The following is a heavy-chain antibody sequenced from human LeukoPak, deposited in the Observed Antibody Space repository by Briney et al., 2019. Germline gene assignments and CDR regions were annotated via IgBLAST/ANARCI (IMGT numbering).Heavy chain of an antibody. V-gene: IGHV1-2*04. Sequence: ASVKVSCKASGYTFVGYFMHWVRQAPGQGLEWMGWINPNNGGTNYAQKFQGWVTMTRDTSTSTVYMEVSRLRSDDTAVYYCARAAGSSWHYGMDVWGQGTTVTVSS. D-gene: IGHD6-13*01. CDR3: ARAAGSSWHYGMDV. J-gene: IGHJ6*02. CDR1: GYTFVGYF. CDR2: INPNNGGT.